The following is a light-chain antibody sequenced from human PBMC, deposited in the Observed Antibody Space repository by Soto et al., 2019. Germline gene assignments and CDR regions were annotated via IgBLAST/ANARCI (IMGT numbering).Light chain of an antibody. CDR3: QQYNPWTRAT. Sequence: EIVMTQSPATLSVSPGERATLSCRASQSISSNLAWYQQKPGQAPRLLMFRTSSRATGFQARLSGSGSGTEFNLTISSLQSEDDGVYYCQQYNPWTRATFGRGTKVEIK. CDR1: QSISSN. J-gene: IGKJ4*01. CDR2: RTS. V-gene: IGKV3-15*01.